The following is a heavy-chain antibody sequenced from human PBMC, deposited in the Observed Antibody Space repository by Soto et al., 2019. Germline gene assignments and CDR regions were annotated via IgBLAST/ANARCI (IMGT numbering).Heavy chain of an antibody. CDR3: ASTYYDSSGYFALGY. J-gene: IGHJ4*01. V-gene: IGHV1-69*02. D-gene: IGHD3-22*01. CDR1: GGTFSSYT. CDR2: IIPILGIA. Sequence: QVQLVQSGAEVKKPGSSVKVSCKASGGTFSSYTISWVRQAPGQGLEWMGRIIPILGIANYAQKFQGRVTITADKSPSTAYMELSSLRSEDTAVYYCASTYYDSSGYFALGYWGQEPWSPSPQ.